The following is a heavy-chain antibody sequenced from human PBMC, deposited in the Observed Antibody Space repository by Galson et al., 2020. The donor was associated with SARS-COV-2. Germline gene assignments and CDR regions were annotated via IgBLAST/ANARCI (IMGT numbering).Heavy chain of an antibody. V-gene: IGHV3-23*01. CDR3: AKVRSGSGSYYKSNYRDY. CDR2: ISNTGGST. CDR1: GFTFSTYG. Sequence: GGSLRLSCAGSGFTFSTYGMSWVRQAPGTGLEWISAISNTGGSTYYADSVRGRFTISRDTSALYLLMNSLRADDTAIYYCAKVRSGSGSYYKSNYRDYWGQGTLVTVSS. J-gene: IGHJ4*02. D-gene: IGHD3-10*01.